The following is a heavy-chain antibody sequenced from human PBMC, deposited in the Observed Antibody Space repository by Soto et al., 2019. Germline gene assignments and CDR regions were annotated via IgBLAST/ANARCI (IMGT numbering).Heavy chain of an antibody. CDR1: GFTFSSYA. J-gene: IGHJ6*02. CDR2: ISYDGSNK. Sequence: QVQLVESGGGVVQPGRSLRLSCAASGFTFSSYAMHWVRQAPGKGLEWVAVISYDGSNKYYADSVKGRFTISRDNSKNTLDLQMNSLRAEDTAVYYCATVGLWSGSSRREGSLGYYYGMDVWGQGTTVTVSS. V-gene: IGHV3-30-3*01. D-gene: IGHD3-3*01. CDR3: ATVGLWSGSSRREGSLGYYYGMDV.